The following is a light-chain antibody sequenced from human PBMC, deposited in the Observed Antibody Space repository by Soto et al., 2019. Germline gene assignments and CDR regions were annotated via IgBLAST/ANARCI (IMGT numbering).Light chain of an antibody. CDR2: DAC. CDR3: QQFDNVPFT. V-gene: IGKV1-33*01. J-gene: IGKJ5*01. Sequence: DIQMTQSPSSLSASVGDRVTIICQASQDITNYLNWYQQKPGKAPKLLIYDACNLETGVPSRFSGSGSGTHFSFTISSLQPEDIATYYCQQFDNVPFTFGQGTRLEMK. CDR1: QDITNY.